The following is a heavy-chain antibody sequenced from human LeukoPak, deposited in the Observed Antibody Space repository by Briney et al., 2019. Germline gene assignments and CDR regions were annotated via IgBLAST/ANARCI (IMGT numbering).Heavy chain of an antibody. V-gene: IGHV4-4*09. J-gene: IGHJ6*03. CDR1: GGSISSYY. CDR2: IYSSGST. CDR3: ARHPGKKYYQYYIDV. Sequence: PSETLSLTCTVSGGSISSYYWSWIRQPPGKGLEWIGHIYSSGSTIYNPSLKSRVTISVDTSKNQFSLRLSSVTAADTAVYYCARHPGKKYYQYYIDVWGKGTTVTVSS.